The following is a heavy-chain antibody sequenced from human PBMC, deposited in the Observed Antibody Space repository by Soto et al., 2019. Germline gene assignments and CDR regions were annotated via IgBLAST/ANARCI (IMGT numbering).Heavy chain of an antibody. J-gene: IGHJ4*02. CDR2: ISWNSGSI. CDR1: GFTFDDYA. CDR3: AKGRSSSWYDNYFDY. D-gene: IGHD6-13*01. V-gene: IGHV3-9*01. Sequence: GGSLRLSCAASGFTFDDYAMHWVRQAPGKGLEWVSGISWNSGSIGYADSVKGRFTISRENAKNSLYLQMNSLRAEDTALYYCAKGRSSSWYDNYFDYWGQGTLVTVSS.